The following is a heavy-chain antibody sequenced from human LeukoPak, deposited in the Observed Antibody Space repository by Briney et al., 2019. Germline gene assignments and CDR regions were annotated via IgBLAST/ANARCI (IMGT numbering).Heavy chain of an antibody. CDR3: ARSLRGSGTYAIDY. V-gene: IGHV4-39*01. Sequence: PSETLSLTCTVSGDSVSSSPYYWACIRQPPGKGLEWIGSVSYRGTTYYKPSLRSRVTISVDTSNNQFSLILSSVTAADTALYYCARSLRGSGTYAIDYWGQGTLVTVSS. CDR2: VSYRGTT. CDR1: GDSVSSSPYY. D-gene: IGHD1-26*01. J-gene: IGHJ4*02.